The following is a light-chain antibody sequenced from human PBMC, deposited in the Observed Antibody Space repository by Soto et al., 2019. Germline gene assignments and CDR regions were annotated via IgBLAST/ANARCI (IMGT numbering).Light chain of an antibody. V-gene: IGLV4-69*01. CDR2: LNSDGSH. J-gene: IGLJ1*01. Sequence: QSVLTQSPSASASLGASVKLTCTLSSGHSSYAIAWHQQQPETGPRHLMKLNSDGSHSKGDGIPDRFSGSSSGAERYLTNSRLQSEDEADYYCQTWGTGIHVFGTGTKLPVL. CDR3: QTWGTGIHV. CDR1: SGHSSYA.